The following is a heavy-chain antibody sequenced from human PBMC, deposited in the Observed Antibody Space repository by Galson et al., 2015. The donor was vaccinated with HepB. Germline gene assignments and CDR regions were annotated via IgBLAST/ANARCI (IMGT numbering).Heavy chain of an antibody. V-gene: IGHV3-48*01. CDR2: ITASSSTI. J-gene: IGHJ4*02. CDR1: GFTFSSYN. Sequence: SLRLYCAASGFTFSSYNINWVRQAPGKGLEWVSHITASSSTIYYADSVRGRFTIYRDNAKESLYLQMSSLRAEDTAVYFCTRALSSGWGFDYWGQGTLVTVSS. D-gene: IGHD6-19*01. CDR3: TRALSSGWGFDY.